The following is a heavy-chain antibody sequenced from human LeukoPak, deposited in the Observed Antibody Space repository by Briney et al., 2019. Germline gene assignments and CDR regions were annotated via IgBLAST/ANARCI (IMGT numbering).Heavy chain of an antibody. Sequence: PAASVKVSCKASGGTFSSYAISWVRQAPGQGLEWMGRIIPIFGIANYAQKFQGRVTITADKSTSTAYMELSSLRSEDTAVYYCARFTARVLGHATFDPWGQGTLVTVSS. CDR2: IIPIFGIA. CDR3: ARFTARVLGHATFDP. J-gene: IGHJ5*02. CDR1: GGTFSSYA. V-gene: IGHV1-69*04. D-gene: IGHD5-18*01.